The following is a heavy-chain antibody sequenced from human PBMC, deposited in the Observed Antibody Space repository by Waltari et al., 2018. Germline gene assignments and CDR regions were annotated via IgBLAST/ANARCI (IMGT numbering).Heavy chain of an antibody. D-gene: IGHD6-6*01. J-gene: IGHJ4*02. CDR1: GFTFSSYA. Sequence: EVQLLESGGGLVQPGGSLRLSCAASGFTFSSYAMSWVRQAPGMGLEWVSAIRGSGGSTYDADSVKGRFTISIDNSKNTLYLQMNSLRAEDTAVYYCAKGYRNGQLAFDYWGQGTLVTVSS. CDR2: IRGSGGST. V-gene: IGHV3-23*01. CDR3: AKGYRNGQLAFDY.